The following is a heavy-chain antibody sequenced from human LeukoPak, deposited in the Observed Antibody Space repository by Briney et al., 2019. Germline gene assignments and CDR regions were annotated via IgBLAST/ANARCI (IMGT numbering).Heavy chain of an antibody. CDR1: GYTFTSYY. D-gene: IGHD3-9*01. CDR3: ARWYYDILTGLYYFDY. Sequence: ASVKVSCKASGYTFTSYYMHWVRQAPGQGLEWMGWINPNSGGTNYAQKFQGWVTMTRDTSISTAYMELSRLRSDDTAVYYCARWYYDILTGLYYFDYWGQGTLVTVSS. CDR2: INPNSGGT. J-gene: IGHJ4*02. V-gene: IGHV1-2*04.